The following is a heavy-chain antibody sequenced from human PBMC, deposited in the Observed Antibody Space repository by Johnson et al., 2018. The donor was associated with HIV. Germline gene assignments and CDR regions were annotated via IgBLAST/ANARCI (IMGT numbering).Heavy chain of an antibody. Sequence: VHLVESGGGLVQPGGSLRLSCAASGFTFSSYWMSWVRQAPGKGLEWVANIKQDGSETYYVDSVKGRFTISRDNAKNSLYLQMNSLRAEDPAVFYCAREGYSGSLVWPDAFDIWGQGTMVTVSS. CDR2: IKQDGSET. V-gene: IGHV3-7*05. J-gene: IGHJ3*02. CDR1: GFTFSSYW. CDR3: AREGYSGSLVWPDAFDI. D-gene: IGHD1-26*01.